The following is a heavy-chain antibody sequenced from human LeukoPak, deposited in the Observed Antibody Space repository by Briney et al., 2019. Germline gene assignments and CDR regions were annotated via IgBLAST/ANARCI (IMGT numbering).Heavy chain of an antibody. CDR2: IYSNGST. V-gene: IGHV4-39*07. J-gene: IGHJ4*02. D-gene: IGHD3-10*01. Sequence: SETLSLTCSVSGASISSGSNYWGWIRQPPGKTLEWIGSIYSNGSTYYNPSLKSRVIIIIDTPKNHFSLTLSSVTAADTAVYYCARHRRVYYYGSGSYYRALDYWGQGTLVTVSS. CDR3: ARHRRVYYYGSGSYYRALDY. CDR1: GASISSGSNY.